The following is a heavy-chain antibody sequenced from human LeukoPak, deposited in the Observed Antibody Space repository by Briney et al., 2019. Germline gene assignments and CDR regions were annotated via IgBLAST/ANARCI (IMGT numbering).Heavy chain of an antibody. CDR1: GFTFCSYE. Sequence: GGSLRLSCAASGFTFCSYEMNWVRQAPGKGLEWVSYISSSGSTIYYADSVKGRFTISRDNAKNSLYLQMNSLRAEDTAVYYCARDSPSDGMDVWGQGTTVTVSS. CDR2: ISSSGSTI. CDR3: ARDSPSDGMDV. V-gene: IGHV3-48*03. J-gene: IGHJ6*02.